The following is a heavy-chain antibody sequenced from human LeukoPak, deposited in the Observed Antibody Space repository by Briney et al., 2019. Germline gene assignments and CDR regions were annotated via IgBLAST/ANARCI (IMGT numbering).Heavy chain of an antibody. D-gene: IGHD6-19*01. CDR2: ISYDGSNK. V-gene: IGHV3-30*18. Sequence: GRSLRPSCAASGFTFSSYGMHWVRQAPGKGLEWVAVISYDGSNKYYADSVKGRFTISRDNSKNTLYLQMNSLRAEDTAVYYCAKDGGYSSGWYGGWFDPWGQGTLVTVSS. CDR3: AKDGGYSSGWYGGWFDP. CDR1: GFTFSSYG. J-gene: IGHJ5*02.